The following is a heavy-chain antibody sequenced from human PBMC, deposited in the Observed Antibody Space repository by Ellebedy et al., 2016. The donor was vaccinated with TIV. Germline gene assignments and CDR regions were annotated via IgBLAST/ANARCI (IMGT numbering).Heavy chain of an antibody. CDR1: GLTFRSYS. D-gene: IGHD2-15*01. J-gene: IGHJ5*02. V-gene: IGHV3-21*01. CDR2: ITSSGAYI. CDR3: AREGCSGGSCYSYWLDP. Sequence: GESLKISXAASGLTFRSYSMNWVRQAPGKGLEWVSSITSSGAYIYYADSLKGRFTISRDNAKNSVYLQMNSLSAEDTAVYYCAREGCSGGSCYSYWLDPWGQGTLVSVSS.